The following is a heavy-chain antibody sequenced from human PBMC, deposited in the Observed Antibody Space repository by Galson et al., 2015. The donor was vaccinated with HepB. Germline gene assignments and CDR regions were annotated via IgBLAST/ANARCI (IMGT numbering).Heavy chain of an antibody. CDR1: GFTFSSYA. CDR2: ISYDGSNK. V-gene: IGHV3-30-3*01. J-gene: IGHJ3*02. CDR3: ARDLGYYGAGSPNDAFDI. Sequence: SLRLSCAASGFTFSSYAMHWVRQAPGKGLEWVAVISYDGSNKYYADSVKGRFTISRDNSKNTLYLQMNSLRAEDTAVYYCARDLGYYGAGSPNDAFDIWGQGTMVTVSS. D-gene: IGHD3-10*01.